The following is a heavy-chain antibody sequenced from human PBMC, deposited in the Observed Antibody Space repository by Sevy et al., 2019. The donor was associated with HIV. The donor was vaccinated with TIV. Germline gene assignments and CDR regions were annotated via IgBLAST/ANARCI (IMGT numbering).Heavy chain of an antibody. Sequence: GGSLRLSCAASGFTFSSYSMNWVRQAPGKGLEWVSYISSSSSTIYYADSVKGRFTISRDNAENSLYLQMNSLRAEDTAVYYCARVLGYSGYENFDYWGQGTLVTVSS. J-gene: IGHJ4*02. CDR2: ISSSSSTI. CDR3: ARVLGYSGYENFDY. D-gene: IGHD5-12*01. V-gene: IGHV3-48*01. CDR1: GFTFSSYS.